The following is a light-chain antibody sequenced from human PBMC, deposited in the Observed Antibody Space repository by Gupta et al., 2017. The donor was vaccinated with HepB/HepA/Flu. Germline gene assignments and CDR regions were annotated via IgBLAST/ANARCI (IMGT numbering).Light chain of an antibody. J-gene: IGLJ2*01. CDR2: DVN. Sequence: QYALTQPASVSGSPGKSLTISCTGTSSDVGGYNYAFWYQQHQGKAPKLIIYDVNNRPSGVSSRCSGSGSGNTASLTLSGLQAEDEADYYCSSYTSSNTFLFGGGTKLTVL. V-gene: IGLV2-14*03. CDR3: SSYTSSNTFL. CDR1: SSDVGGYNY.